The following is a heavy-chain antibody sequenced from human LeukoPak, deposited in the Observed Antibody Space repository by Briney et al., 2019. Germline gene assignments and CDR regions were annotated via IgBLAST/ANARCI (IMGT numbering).Heavy chain of an antibody. CDR2: IWYDGSNK. D-gene: IGHD1-26*01. V-gene: IGHV3-33*01. J-gene: IGHJ4*02. CDR3: AREHFSGSYGGSDY. Sequence: GGSLRLSCAASGFTFSSYGMHWVRQAPGKGLEWVAVIWYDGSNKYYADSVKGRFTISRDNSKNTLCLQMNSLRAEDTAVYYCAREHFSGSYGGSDYWGQGTLVTVSS. CDR1: GFTFSSYG.